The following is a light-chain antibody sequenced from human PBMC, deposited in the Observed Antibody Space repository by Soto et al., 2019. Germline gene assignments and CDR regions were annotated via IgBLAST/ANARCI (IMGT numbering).Light chain of an antibody. CDR3: QKYNSAPFT. V-gene: IGKV1-27*01. J-gene: IGKJ3*01. CDR2: AAS. Sequence: DIQMTQSPSSLSASVGDRVAITWRASQGISNYLAWYQQKPGKVPKLLIDAASTLQAGDQSRFSGSGSETDFTLTISSLQAEDFATYYCQKYNSAPFTFGAGTKVHIK. CDR1: QGISNY.